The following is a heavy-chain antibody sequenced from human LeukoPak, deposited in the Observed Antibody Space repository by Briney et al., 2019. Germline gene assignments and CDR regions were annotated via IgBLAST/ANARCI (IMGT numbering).Heavy chain of an antibody. CDR3: ARDHLSITMVRGVIIQYFDY. D-gene: IGHD3-10*01. Sequence: PSETLSLTCTVSGYSISSGYYWGWIRQPPGKGLEWIGSIYHSGRTFYNPSLKSRVTISVDTSKNQFSLKLSSVTAADTAVYYCARDHLSITMVRGVIIQYFDYWGQGTLVTVSS. J-gene: IGHJ4*02. CDR1: GYSISSGYY. V-gene: IGHV4-38-2*02. CDR2: IYHSGRT.